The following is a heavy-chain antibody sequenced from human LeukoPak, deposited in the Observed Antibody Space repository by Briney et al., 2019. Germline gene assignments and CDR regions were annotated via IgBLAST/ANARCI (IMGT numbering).Heavy chain of an antibody. V-gene: IGHV4-34*01. CDR2: INHSGST. CDR1: GGSFSGYY. J-gene: IGHJ4*02. Sequence: SETLSLTCAVYGGSFSGYYWTWIRQPPGKGLEWIGKINHSGSTYYNPSLKSRVTISVDTSKYQFSLKLSSVTAADTAVYYCARGEDGYKMYYFDYWGQGTLVTVSS. D-gene: IGHD5-24*01. CDR3: ARGEDGYKMYYFDY.